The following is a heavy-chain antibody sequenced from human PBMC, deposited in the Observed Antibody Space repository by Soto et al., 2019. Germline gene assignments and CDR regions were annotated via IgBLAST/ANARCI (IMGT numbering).Heavy chain of an antibody. J-gene: IGHJ4*02. CDR2: IDHTGST. Sequence: QVQLQQWGAGLLKPSETLSLACAVYSGSFSGYYWSWIRQPPGKGLEWIGEIDHTGSTNYNPFLKSRVTISADTSKNQFSLKLTSVTAADTAVYYCARRGGGYYPYYFDYWGQGGLVTVSS. D-gene: IGHD3-22*01. CDR3: ARRGGGYYPYYFDY. V-gene: IGHV4-34*01. CDR1: SGSFSGYY.